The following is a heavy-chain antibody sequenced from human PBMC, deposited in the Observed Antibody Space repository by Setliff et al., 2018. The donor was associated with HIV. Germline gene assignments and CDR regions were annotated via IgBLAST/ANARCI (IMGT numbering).Heavy chain of an antibody. CDR2: IDYSGST. D-gene: IGHD3-16*01. V-gene: IGHV4-59*11. J-gene: IGHJ6*02. Sequence: PSETLSLTCTVPGGSINDQYFSWIRQSPGKGLEWIGSIDYSGSTKYNPSLNGRGTISIDTSKNELSLKLTSVTAADTAVYYCARHNVITYGGLLFDYYYYGLDVWGHGTTVTVSS. CDR1: GGSINDQY. CDR3: ARHNVITYGGLLFDYYYYGLDV.